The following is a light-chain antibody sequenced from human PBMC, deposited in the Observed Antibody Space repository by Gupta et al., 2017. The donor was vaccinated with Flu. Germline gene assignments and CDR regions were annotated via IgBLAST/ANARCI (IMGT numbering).Light chain of an antibody. V-gene: IGKV4-1*01. J-gene: IGKJ4*01. CDR2: WAS. CDR1: QSVLYSSNNKNY. Sequence: DFVMTQSTDSLALSVGESAAINCKSSQSVLYSSNNKNYLAWYQQKPGQPPKLLISWASTRESGVPDRFSGSGSGTDFTLTISSLQAEDVAVYFCQQYYRTPPTFGGGTKVEIK. CDR3: QQYYRTPPT.